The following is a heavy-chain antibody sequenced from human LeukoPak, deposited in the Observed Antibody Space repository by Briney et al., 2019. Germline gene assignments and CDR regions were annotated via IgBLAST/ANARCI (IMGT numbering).Heavy chain of an antibody. V-gene: IGHV3-7*04. D-gene: IGHD6-13*01. CDR1: GFTFSSYW. Sequence: PGGSLRLSCAASGFTFSSYWMSWVRQAPGKGLEWVANIKQDGSEKYYVDPVKDRFTISRDNAKNSLYLQMNSLRAEDTAVYYCARDRIAAAGIRTIYYFDYWGQGTLVTVSS. J-gene: IGHJ4*02. CDR2: IKQDGSEK. CDR3: ARDRIAAAGIRTIYYFDY.